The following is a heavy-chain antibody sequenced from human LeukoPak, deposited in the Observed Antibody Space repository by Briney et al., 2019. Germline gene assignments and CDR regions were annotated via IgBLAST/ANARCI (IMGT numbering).Heavy chain of an antibody. D-gene: IGHD3-3*01. CDR3: ARGVIFGVVLDAFDI. CDR1: GYTFTSYG. CDR2: ISAYNGNT. V-gene: IGHV1-18*01. J-gene: IGHJ3*02. Sequence: ASVKVSCKAFGYTFTSYGISWVRQAPGQGLEWMGWISAYNGNTNYAQKLQGRVTMTTDTSTSTAYMELRSLRSDDTAVYYCARGVIFGVVLDAFDIWGQGTMVTVSS.